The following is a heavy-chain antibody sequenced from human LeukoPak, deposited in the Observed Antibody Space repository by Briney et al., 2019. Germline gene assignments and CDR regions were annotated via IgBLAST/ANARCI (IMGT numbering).Heavy chain of an antibody. V-gene: IGHV4-34*01. CDR1: GGSFSGYY. Sequence: SETLSLTCAVYGGSFSGYYWSWSRQPPGKGLGWLGEINHSGSTNYNPSLKSRVTISVDTSKNQFSLKLSSVNPADTAVYYCARGELYYYDSTAGDFDYWGQGTLVTVSS. D-gene: IGHD3-22*01. CDR2: INHSGST. J-gene: IGHJ4*02. CDR3: ARGELYYYDSTAGDFDY.